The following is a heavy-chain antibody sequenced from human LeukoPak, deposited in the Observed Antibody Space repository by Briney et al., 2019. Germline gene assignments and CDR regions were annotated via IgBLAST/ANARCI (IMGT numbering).Heavy chain of an antibody. CDR2: IYYSGST. V-gene: IGHV4-39*07. Sequence: PSETLSLTCTVSGGSISGSSYYWGWIRQPPGKGLEWIGSIYYSGSTYYNPSLKSRVTISVDRSKNQFSLKLSSVTAADTAVYYCARGASRGRWFDPWGQGTLVTVSS. D-gene: IGHD6-6*01. J-gene: IGHJ5*02. CDR3: ARGASRGRWFDP. CDR1: GGSISGSSYY.